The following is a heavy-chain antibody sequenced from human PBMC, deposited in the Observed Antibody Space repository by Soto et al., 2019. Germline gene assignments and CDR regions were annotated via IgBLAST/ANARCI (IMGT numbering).Heavy chain of an antibody. D-gene: IGHD5-12*01. J-gene: IGHJ4*02. V-gene: IGHV1-69*12. CDR3: ATDSRRDGYTRGDY. CDR2: IIPIFGTA. CDR1: GGTFSSYA. Sequence: QVQLVQSGAEVKKPGSSVKVSFKASGGTFSSYAISWVRQTPGQGLEWMGGIIPIFGTANYAKKFKGKVTITADESTSTAYMELSSLRSEDTAVYYCATDSRRDGYTRGDYWGQGTLVTVSS.